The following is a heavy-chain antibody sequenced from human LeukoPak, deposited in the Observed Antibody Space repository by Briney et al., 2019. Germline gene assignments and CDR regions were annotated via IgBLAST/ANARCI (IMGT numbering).Heavy chain of an antibody. CDR3: ARPYCSSTSCYVVGENWFDP. CDR1: GFTFSDYG. Sequence: GGSLRLSCAASGFTFSDYGMHWVRHAPGKGLVWVSRINSDGSSTSYADSVKGRFTISRDNAKNTLYLQMNSLRAEDTAVYYCARPYCSSTSCYVVGENWFDPWGQGTLVTVSS. J-gene: IGHJ5*02. CDR2: INSDGSST. V-gene: IGHV3-74*01. D-gene: IGHD2-2*01.